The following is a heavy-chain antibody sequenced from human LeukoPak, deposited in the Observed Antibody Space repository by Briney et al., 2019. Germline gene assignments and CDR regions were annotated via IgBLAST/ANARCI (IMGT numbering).Heavy chain of an antibody. CDR3: ARVRLRNGYNWFDP. D-gene: IGHD3-3*01. Sequence: PLASVKVSCKASGGTFSSYAISWVRQAPGQGLEWMGWMSPDSGDTGYAHKFQGRVTITRNTSITTAYMELRSLTFEDTAVYYCARVRLRNGYNWFDPWGQGTLVTVSS. CDR1: GGTFSSYA. J-gene: IGHJ5*02. CDR2: MSPDSGDT. V-gene: IGHV1-8*03.